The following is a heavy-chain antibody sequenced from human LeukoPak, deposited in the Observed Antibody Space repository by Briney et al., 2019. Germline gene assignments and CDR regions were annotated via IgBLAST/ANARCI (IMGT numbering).Heavy chain of an antibody. V-gene: IGHV3-21*01. CDR2: ISSSSTYI. D-gene: IGHD2-2*01. CDR3: AKLQAVPAAPRQYYFDY. Sequence: GGSLRLSCAASGFTFSDYSMNWVRQAPGKGLEWVSSISSSSTYIYSADSVKGRFTISRDNAKNSLYLQMNSLRAEDTAVYYCAKLQAVPAAPRQYYFDYWGQGTLVTVSS. J-gene: IGHJ4*02. CDR1: GFTFSDYS.